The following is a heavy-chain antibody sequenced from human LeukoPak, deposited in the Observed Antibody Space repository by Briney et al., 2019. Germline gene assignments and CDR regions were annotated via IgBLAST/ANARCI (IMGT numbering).Heavy chain of an antibody. V-gene: IGHV1-18*04. D-gene: IGHD6-19*01. CDR1: GYTFTSHS. J-gene: IGHJ5*02. CDR2: ISAYNGNT. Sequence: ASVKVSCKTSGYTFTSHSISWVRQALGQGLERMGWISAYNGNTNYAQKLQGRVTMTTDTSTSTVYMELRSLRSDDTAVYYCARIAVAGTLGWFDPWGQGTLVTVSS. CDR3: ARIAVAGTLGWFDP.